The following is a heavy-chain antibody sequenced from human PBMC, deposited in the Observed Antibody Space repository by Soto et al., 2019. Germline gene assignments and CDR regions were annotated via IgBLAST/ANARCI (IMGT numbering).Heavy chain of an antibody. V-gene: IGHV1-46*01. J-gene: IGHJ4*02. CDR1: GYTFTSYY. D-gene: IGHD3-22*01. CDR2: INPSGGST. CDR3: ARVSPDYYDSSGYYPEYFDY. Sequence: GASVKVSCKASGYTFTSYYMHWVRQAPGQGLEWMGIINPSGGSTSYAQKFQGRVTMTRDTSTSTVYMELSSLRSEDTAVYYCARVSPDYYDSSGYYPEYFDYWGQGTLVTVSS.